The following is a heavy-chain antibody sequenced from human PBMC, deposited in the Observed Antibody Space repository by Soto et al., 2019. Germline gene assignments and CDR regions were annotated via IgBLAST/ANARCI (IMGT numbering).Heavy chain of an antibody. Sequence: EVQLLESGGGLVQPGGSLRLSCAASGFTFSSYAMSWVRQAPGKGLEWVSTISGSGDFTNYADSVKGRFTISRDNSKNTLYLQMSSLGAEDTAVYYCSKQPSSGWYYWFDPWGQGTLVIVSS. CDR1: GFTFSSYA. CDR3: SKQPSSGWYYWFDP. D-gene: IGHD6-19*01. J-gene: IGHJ5*02. V-gene: IGHV3-23*01. CDR2: ISGSGDFT.